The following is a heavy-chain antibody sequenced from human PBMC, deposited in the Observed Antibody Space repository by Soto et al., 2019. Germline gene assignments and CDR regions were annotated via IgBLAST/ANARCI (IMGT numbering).Heavy chain of an antibody. D-gene: IGHD6-19*01. CDR2: VYYSGTT. CDR3: ARRPIVAPLAENAFDI. J-gene: IGHJ3*02. CDR1: GGSISSSRYY. Sequence: PSETLSLTCTVSGGSISSSRYYWCWIRLPPGKGLEWIGSVYYSGTTYYNPSLKRRVTISVDTYNQFSLELSSVTAADTAFYYCARRPIVAPLAENAFDIWGQGTMVTVSS. V-gene: IGHV4-39*01.